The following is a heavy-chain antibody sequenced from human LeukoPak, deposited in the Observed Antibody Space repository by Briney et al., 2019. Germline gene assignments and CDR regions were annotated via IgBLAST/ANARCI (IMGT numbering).Heavy chain of an antibody. J-gene: IGHJ4*02. Sequence: GGSLRLSCAASGFTFSSYWMAWVRQAPGKGLEWVANIKGDESARHQADSVKGRFTISRDNTRNSLYLQMTNLSGDDTAVYYCARDVVGSLDYWGQGTLVTVSS. D-gene: IGHD1-26*01. CDR2: IKGDESAR. CDR3: ARDVVGSLDY. CDR1: GFTFSSYW. V-gene: IGHV3-7*01.